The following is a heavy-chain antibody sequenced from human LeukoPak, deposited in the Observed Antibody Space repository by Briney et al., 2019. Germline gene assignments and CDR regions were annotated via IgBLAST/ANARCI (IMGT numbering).Heavy chain of an antibody. CDR2: ISSSSSYI. J-gene: IGHJ6*03. Sequence: PGGSLRLSCAASGFTFSSYSMNWVRQAPGKGLEWVSSISSSSSYIYYADSVKGRFTISRGNAKNSLYLQMNSLRAEDTAVYYCAKGGGYEAQYYYYYLDVWGKGTTVTISS. CDR3: AKGGGYEAQYYYYYLDV. D-gene: IGHD5-12*01. V-gene: IGHV3-21*01. CDR1: GFTFSSYS.